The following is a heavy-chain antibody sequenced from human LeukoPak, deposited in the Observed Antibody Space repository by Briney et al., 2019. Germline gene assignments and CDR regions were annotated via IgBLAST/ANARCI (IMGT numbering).Heavy chain of an antibody. Sequence: GGSLRLSCAASAFTFSSYGMHWVRQAPGKGLEWVAFIRYDGSNKYYADSVKARFTISRDNSKNTLYLQMNSLRVEDTAVYYCASETVTKDYWGQGTLVTVSS. V-gene: IGHV3-30*02. CDR2: IRYDGSNK. D-gene: IGHD4-17*01. J-gene: IGHJ4*02. CDR3: ASETVTKDY. CDR1: AFTFSSYG.